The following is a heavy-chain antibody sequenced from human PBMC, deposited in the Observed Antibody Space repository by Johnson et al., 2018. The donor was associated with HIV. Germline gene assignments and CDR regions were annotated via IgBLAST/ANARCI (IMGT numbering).Heavy chain of an antibody. CDR2: TKQDGSEN. V-gene: IGHV3-7*04. CDR1: GLTFSSYW. D-gene: IGHD3-16*01. J-gene: IGHJ3*01. CDR3: ARGRGALDV. Sequence: VQLVESGGGVVQPGRSLRLSCAASGLTFSSYWMSWVRQAPGKGLEWVANTKQDGSENYYVDSVKGRFTISRDNAKNSLFLQMNSLRVDDTAVYYCARGRGALDVWGQGTTVTVSS.